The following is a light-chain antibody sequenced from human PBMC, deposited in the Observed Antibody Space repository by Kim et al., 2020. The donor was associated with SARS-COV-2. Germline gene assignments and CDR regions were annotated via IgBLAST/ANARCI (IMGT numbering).Light chain of an antibody. CDR3: LQRRNYPPT. J-gene: IGKJ5*01. Sequence: LYPGERATLSCRASQRVSNDSPWYQQKPGRAPRLLIYDAPNWATGVPARFSGSGSNTDFTLIINRLQPEDFAVYSCLQRRNYPPTFGRGTRVEIK. CDR1: QRVSND. CDR2: DAP. V-gene: IGKV3-11*01.